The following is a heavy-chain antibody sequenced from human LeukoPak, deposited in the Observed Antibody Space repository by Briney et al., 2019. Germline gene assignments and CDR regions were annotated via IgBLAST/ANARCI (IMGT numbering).Heavy chain of an antibody. J-gene: IGHJ3*02. V-gene: IGHV4-59*01. Sequence: PSETLSLTCTVSGGSISSYYWSWIRQPPGKELEWIGYIYYSGSTNYNPSLKSRVTISVDTSKNQFSLKLSSVTAADTAVYYCARDSPSSGYYLPAVDAFDIWGQGTMVTVSS. D-gene: IGHD3-22*01. CDR3: ARDSPSSGYYLPAVDAFDI. CDR1: GGSISSYY. CDR2: IYYSGST.